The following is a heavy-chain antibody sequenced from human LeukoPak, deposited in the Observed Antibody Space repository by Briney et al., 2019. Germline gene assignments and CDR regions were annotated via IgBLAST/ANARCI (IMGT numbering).Heavy chain of an antibody. D-gene: IGHD5-18*01. CDR3: AKGYSYGMIDY. Sequence: GGSLRLSCAASGFTFSSYAMSWVRQAPGKGLEWVSAISGSGGSTYYADSVEGRFTISRDNSKNTLCLQMNSLRAEDTAVYYCAKGYSYGMIDYWGQGTLVTVSS. J-gene: IGHJ4*02. CDR2: ISGSGGST. V-gene: IGHV3-23*01. CDR1: GFTFSSYA.